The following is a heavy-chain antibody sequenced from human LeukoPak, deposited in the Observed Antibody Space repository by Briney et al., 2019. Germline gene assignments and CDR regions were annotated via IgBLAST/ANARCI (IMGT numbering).Heavy chain of an antibody. Sequence: GGSLRLSCAASGFTFSSYAMHWVRQAPGKGLEWVAVISYDGSNKYYADSVKGRFTISRDNSKNTLYLQMNSLRAEDTAVYYCARPGSGYDWNYFDYWGQGTLVTVSS. V-gene: IGHV3-30-3*01. CDR3: ARPGSGYDWNYFDY. CDR1: GFTFSSYA. D-gene: IGHD5-12*01. CDR2: ISYDGSNK. J-gene: IGHJ4*02.